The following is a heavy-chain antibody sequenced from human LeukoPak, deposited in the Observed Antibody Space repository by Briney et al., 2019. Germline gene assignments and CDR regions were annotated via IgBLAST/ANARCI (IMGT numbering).Heavy chain of an antibody. CDR2: IIPIFGTA. V-gene: IGHV1-69*06. CDR1: GYTFTSYA. D-gene: IGHD2-15*01. Sequence: SVKVSCKASGYTFTSYAISWVRQAPGQGLEWMGGIIPIFGTANYAQKFQGRVTITADKSTSTAYMELSSLRSEDTAVYYCARLGALDGGSSYFDYWGQGTLVTVSS. J-gene: IGHJ4*02. CDR3: ARLGALDGGSSYFDY.